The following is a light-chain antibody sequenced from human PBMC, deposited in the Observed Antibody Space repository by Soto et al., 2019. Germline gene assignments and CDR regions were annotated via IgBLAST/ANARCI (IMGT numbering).Light chain of an antibody. Sequence: DIQVTQSPPSLSASVGDRVTITCRASRDIDNSLAWYQQVPGKAPKLLIYAASTLQSGVPSRFRGSGSGTSFILTITSLEPEDFAFYYCHQRQRWPRTFGQGTKVDI. CDR2: AAS. CDR3: HQRQRWPRT. CDR1: RDIDNS. V-gene: IGKV1-27*01. J-gene: IGKJ1*01.